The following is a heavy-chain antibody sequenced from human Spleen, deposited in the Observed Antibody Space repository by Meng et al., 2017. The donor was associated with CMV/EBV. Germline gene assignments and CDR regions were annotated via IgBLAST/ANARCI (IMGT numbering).Heavy chain of an antibody. CDR3: ARGSGSLYYYYGMDV. V-gene: IGHV3-69-1*01. D-gene: IGHD3-10*01. Sequence: GESLKISCAASGFTFSDYYMNWVRQAPGKGLEWVSSISSSSTIYYADSVKGRFTISRDNAKNSLYLQMNSLRAEDTAVYYCARGSGSLYYYYGMDVWGQGTTVTVSS. CDR2: ISSSSTI. CDR1: GFTFSDYY. J-gene: IGHJ6*02.